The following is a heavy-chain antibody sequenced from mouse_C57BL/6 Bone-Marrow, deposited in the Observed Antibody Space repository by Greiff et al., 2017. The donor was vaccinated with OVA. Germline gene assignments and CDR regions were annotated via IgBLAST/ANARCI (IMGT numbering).Heavy chain of an antibody. Sequence: EVHLVESGGGLVQPGGSMKLSCAASGFTFSDAWMDWVRQSPEKGLEWVAEIRNKANNHATYYAESVKGRFTISRDDSKSSVYLQMNSLRAEDTGIYYCTIYDGPYGFAYWGQGTLVTVSA. J-gene: IGHJ3*01. CDR1: GFTFSDAW. D-gene: IGHD2-3*01. CDR3: TIYDGPYGFAY. CDR2: IRNKANNHAT. V-gene: IGHV6-6*01.